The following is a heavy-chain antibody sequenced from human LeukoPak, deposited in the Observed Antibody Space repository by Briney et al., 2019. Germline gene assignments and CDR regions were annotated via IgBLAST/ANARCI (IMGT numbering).Heavy chain of an antibody. J-gene: IGHJ4*02. Sequence: SQTLSLTCTVSGGSISSGGYYWSWIRQPPGKGLEWIGYIYHSGSTYYNPSLKGRLTISVDTAKNQFSLKLSSVTAADTAVYYCARDSIAGYSLSWWGQGTLVTVSS. V-gene: IGHV4-30-2*01. CDR3: ARDSIAGYSLSW. CDR1: GGSISSGGYY. D-gene: IGHD3-9*01. CDR2: IYHSGST.